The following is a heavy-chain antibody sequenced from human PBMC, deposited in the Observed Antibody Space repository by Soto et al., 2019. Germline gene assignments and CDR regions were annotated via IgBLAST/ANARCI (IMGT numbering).Heavy chain of an antibody. CDR1: GGSISSGGYY. D-gene: IGHD6-13*01. J-gene: IGHJ6*02. V-gene: IGHV4-31*03. CDR3: ARDLIAAADYYYGMDV. Sequence: QVQLQASGPGLVKPSQTLSLTCTVSGGSISSGGYYWSWIRQHQGNGLEGIGYSYYSGTTYYTPSRKSRVTISVDTSKNQFSLKLSSVTAADTAVYYCARDLIAAADYYYGMDVWGPGTTVTVAS. CDR2: SYYSGTT.